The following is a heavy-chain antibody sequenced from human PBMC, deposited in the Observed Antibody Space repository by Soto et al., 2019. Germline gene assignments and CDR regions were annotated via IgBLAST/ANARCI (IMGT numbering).Heavy chain of an antibody. CDR3: ARIWFVAATNDVFDF. CDR2: ISAYNGNT. D-gene: IGHD2-15*01. V-gene: IGHV1-18*01. CDR1: GYTFTSYG. Sequence: GASVKVSCKASGYTFTSYGISWVRQAPGQGLEWMGWISAYNGNTNCAQKLQGRVTMTTDTSTSTAYMELRSLRSDDTAVYYCARIWFVAATNDVFDFWGKGTMVPVSS. J-gene: IGHJ3*01.